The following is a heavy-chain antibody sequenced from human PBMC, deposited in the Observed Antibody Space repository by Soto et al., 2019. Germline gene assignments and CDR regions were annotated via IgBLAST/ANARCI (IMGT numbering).Heavy chain of an antibody. Sequence: QVQLVQSGAEVKKPGSSVKVSCKASGGTFSSYAITWVRQAPGQGLEWLGGIIPIFGTANYAQKFQGRVTVTADESTSTAYMELSSLRSEDTAVYYGATGGLIVATINRFDPWGQGTLVTVSS. D-gene: IGHD5-12*01. CDR3: ATGGLIVATINRFDP. CDR2: IIPIFGTA. CDR1: GGTFSSYA. J-gene: IGHJ5*02. V-gene: IGHV1-69*01.